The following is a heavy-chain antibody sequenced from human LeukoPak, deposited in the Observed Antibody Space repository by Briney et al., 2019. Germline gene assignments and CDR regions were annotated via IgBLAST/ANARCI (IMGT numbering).Heavy chain of an antibody. J-gene: IGHJ4*02. CDR1: GFTFSNYA. Sequence: GGSLRLSCAASGFTFSNYATSWVRQAPGKGREWFSAITGGGSGIYYADSMKSRFTISRDNSKNTLYLQINSLRAEDTAVYYCAKWGDYDVLTGYYVSDYWGQGTLVTVSS. CDR2: ITGGGSGI. V-gene: IGHV3-23*01. D-gene: IGHD3-9*01. CDR3: AKWGDYDVLTGYYVSDY.